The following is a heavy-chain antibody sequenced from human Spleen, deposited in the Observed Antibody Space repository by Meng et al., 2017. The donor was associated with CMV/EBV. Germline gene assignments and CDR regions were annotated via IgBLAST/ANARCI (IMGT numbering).Heavy chain of an antibody. CDR1: GFTFDDYA. J-gene: IGHJ4*02. CDR2: ISWNSGTI. CDR3: AKDDRTFDILTGYFDY. D-gene: IGHD3-9*01. Sequence: SLKISCAASGFTFDDYAMHWVRQAPGKGLEWVSGISWNSGTIDYADSVKGRFTISRDNAKNSLYLQMNSLRAEDTALYYCAKDDRTFDILTGYFDYWGQGTLVTVSS. V-gene: IGHV3-9*01.